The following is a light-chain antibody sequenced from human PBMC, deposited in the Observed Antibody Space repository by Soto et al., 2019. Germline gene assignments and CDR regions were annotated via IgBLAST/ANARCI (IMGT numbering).Light chain of an antibody. CDR3: MQALQKPSI. J-gene: IGKJ1*01. CDR1: QILLHSNGISY. CDR2: LGS. V-gene: IGKV2-28*01. Sequence: DIVMTQSPLSLPVTPGEPASISCRSSQILLHSNGISYLHCYLQKPGHSPQLLIYLGSTRASGVPDRFSGSGSGTEYTLKISRVEAEDVGVYYCMQALQKPSIFGQGTKVDIK.